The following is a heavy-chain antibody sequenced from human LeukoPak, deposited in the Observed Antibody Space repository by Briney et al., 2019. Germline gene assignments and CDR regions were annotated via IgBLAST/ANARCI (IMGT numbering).Heavy chain of an antibody. D-gene: IGHD3-10*01. J-gene: IGHJ4*02. V-gene: IGHV4-59*01. CDR2: IYYSGMM. Sequence: SETLSLTCTVSGSFSGNYYWSWIRQPPGQGLEWIGFIYYSGMMKHNPSLKSRVSISLDTPKNQFSLILSSVTAADTAVYYCARGPFPNYYGSGSSDYWGQGNLVTVSS. CDR3: ARGPFPNYYGSGSSDY. CDR1: GSFSGNYY.